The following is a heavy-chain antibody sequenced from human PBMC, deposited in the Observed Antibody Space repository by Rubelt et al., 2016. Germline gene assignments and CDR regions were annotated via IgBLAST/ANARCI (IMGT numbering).Heavy chain of an antibody. CDR2: INPSGGST. CDR1: GYTSTSYY. CDR3: ARGPDSSSSLNYYGMDV. Sequence: KAGASVKVSCKASGYTSTSYYMHWVRQAPGQGLEWMGIINPSGGSTSYAQKFQGRVTMTRDTSTSTVYMELSSLRSEDTAVYYCARGPDSSSSLNYYGMDVWGQGTTVTVSS. J-gene: IGHJ6*02. V-gene: IGHV1-46*01. D-gene: IGHD6-6*01.